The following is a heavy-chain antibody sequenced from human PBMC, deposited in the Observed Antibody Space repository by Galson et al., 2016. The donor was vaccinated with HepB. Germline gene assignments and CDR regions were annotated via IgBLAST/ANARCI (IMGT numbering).Heavy chain of an antibody. D-gene: IGHD5-12*01. CDR1: GFTFGLFY. Sequence: SLRPPCAGPGFTFGLFYMSWVRQAPGKGLEFVSAIVGHGADTYYADSVKGRFTISRDNCMGTVWLQMNRLTAEDTGVDDCAVDSRENDGGWDFGHWGQGTLVTVSS. CDR2: IVGHGADT. J-gene: IGHJ4*02. V-gene: IGHV3-23*01. CDR3: AVDSRENDGGWDFGH.